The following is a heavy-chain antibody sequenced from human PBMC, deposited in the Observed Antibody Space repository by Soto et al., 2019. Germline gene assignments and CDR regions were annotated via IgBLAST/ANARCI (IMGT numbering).Heavy chain of an antibody. V-gene: IGHV1-8*01. CDR3: ARGRIIVAGGFDP. J-gene: IGHJ5*02. D-gene: IGHD6-19*01. Sequence: QVQLVQSGAEVKKPGASVKVSCKASGYTFTSYDIIWVRQATGQGLEWMGWMNPSTGNTDSAEKFQGRLTMTRNTSIGTVYMELSSLRFEDTAVYYCARGRIIVAGGFDPWGQGTLVTVSS. CDR2: MNPSTGNT. CDR1: GYTFTSYD.